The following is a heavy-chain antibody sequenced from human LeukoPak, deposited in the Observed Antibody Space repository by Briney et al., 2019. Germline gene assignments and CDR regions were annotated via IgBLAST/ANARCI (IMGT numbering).Heavy chain of an antibody. V-gene: IGHV4-39*07. CDR2: IYYSGST. D-gene: IGHD2-2*01. CDR1: GGSISSRSYY. CDR3: ARDLSPASVPAVLMDV. J-gene: IGHJ6*03. Sequence: SETLSLTCTVSGGSISSRSYYWGWIRQPPGKGLEWIGSIYYSGSTYYNPSLKSRVTISVDTSKNQFSLKLSSVTAADTAVYYCARDLSPASVPAVLMDVWGKGTTVTVSS.